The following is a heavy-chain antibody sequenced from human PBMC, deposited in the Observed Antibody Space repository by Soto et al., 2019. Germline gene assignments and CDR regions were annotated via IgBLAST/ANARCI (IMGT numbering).Heavy chain of an antibody. CDR3: ARVQVWGIAAAGFFDY. D-gene: IGHD6-13*01. V-gene: IGHV4-30-2*01. J-gene: IGHJ4*02. Sequence: SETLSLTCAVSGGSISSGGYSWSWIRQPPGKGLEWIGYIYHSGSTYYNPSLKSRVTISVDRSKNQFSLKLNSVTAADTAVYYCARVQVWGIAAAGFFDYWGQGTLVTVSS. CDR2: IYHSGST. CDR1: GGSISSGGYS.